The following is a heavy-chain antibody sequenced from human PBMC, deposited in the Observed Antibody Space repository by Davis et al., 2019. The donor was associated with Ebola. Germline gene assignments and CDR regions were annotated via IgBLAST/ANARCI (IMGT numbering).Heavy chain of an antibody. CDR2: IYYSGST. V-gene: IGHV4-59*04. D-gene: IGHD3-22*01. CDR1: GGSISSYY. CDR3: AVVVIMFDP. J-gene: IGHJ5*02. Sequence: SETLSLTCTVSGGSISSYYWSWIRQPPGKGLEWIGYIYYSGSTYYNPSLKSRVTISVDTSKNQFSLKLSSVTAADTAVYYCAVVVIMFDPWGQGTLVTVSS.